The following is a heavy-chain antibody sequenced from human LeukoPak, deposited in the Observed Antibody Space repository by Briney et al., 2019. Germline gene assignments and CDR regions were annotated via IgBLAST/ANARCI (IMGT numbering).Heavy chain of an antibody. D-gene: IGHD6-19*01. V-gene: IGHV4-59*01. Sequence: ASETLSLTCTVSGGSISSYYWSWIRQPPGKGLEWIGYIYYSGSTKYNPSLKSRVTISVDPSKKQFSLKLTSVTAADTAVYYCARALYSSGYMGSFYYMDVWGKGATVTVSS. CDR2: IYYSGST. J-gene: IGHJ6*03. CDR3: ARALYSSGYMGSFYYMDV. CDR1: GGSISSYY.